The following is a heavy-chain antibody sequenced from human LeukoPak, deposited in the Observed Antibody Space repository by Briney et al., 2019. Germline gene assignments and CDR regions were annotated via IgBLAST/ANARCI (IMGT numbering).Heavy chain of an antibody. CDR3: ARARIAVAGTHFDY. CDR1: GFTFCSYS. CDR2: ISSSSSYI. J-gene: IGHJ4*02. Sequence: GGSLRLSCAASGFTFCSYSMNWVRQAPGKGLEWVSSISSSSSYIYYADSVKGRFTISRDNAKNSLYLQMNSLRAEDTAVYYCARARIAVAGTHFDYWGQGTLGTVSS. D-gene: IGHD6-19*01. V-gene: IGHV3-21*01.